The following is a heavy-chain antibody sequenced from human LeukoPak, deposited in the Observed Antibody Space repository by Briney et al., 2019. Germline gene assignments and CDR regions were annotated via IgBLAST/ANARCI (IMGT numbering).Heavy chain of an antibody. CDR3: ARSEWELLNFDY. D-gene: IGHD1-26*01. V-gene: IGHV1-2*02. CDR1: GYTFTGYY. J-gene: IGHJ4*02. Sequence: ASVKVSCKASGYTFTGYYMQWVRQAPGQGLEWMGWINPNSGGTNYAQKFQGRVTMTRDTSVSTAYMELSRLRSDDTAVYYCARSEWELLNFDYWGQGTLVTVSS. CDR2: INPNSGGT.